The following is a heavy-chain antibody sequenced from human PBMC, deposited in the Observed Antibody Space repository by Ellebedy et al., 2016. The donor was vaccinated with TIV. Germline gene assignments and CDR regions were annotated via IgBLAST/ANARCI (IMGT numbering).Heavy chain of an antibody. V-gene: IGHV4-39*01. CDR3: ATARRDPLYYGVDV. CDR2: VYFTGTT. J-gene: IGHJ6*02. D-gene: IGHD6-13*01. Sequence: MPSETLSLTCTVSGGSISSRTRYWGWFRQTPEKGLEWIGTVYFTGTTYYNPSLSSRITISADTSNNQFSLQLTSVTAADTAVYYCATARRDPLYYGVDVWGRGTTVTVSS. CDR1: GGSISSRTRY.